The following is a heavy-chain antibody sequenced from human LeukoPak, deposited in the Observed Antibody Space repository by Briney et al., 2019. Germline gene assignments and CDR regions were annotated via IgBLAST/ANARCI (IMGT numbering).Heavy chain of an antibody. V-gene: IGHV1-45*02. J-gene: IGHJ5*02. CDR3: AIMGFKDQLPLFDP. D-gene: IGHD2-2*01. Sequence: SVKVSCKASGYTFTYRYLHWVRQAPGQALEWMGWITPFIGNTNYAQKFQDRVTITRDRSMSTAYMELSSLRSEDTAMYYCAIMGFKDQLPLFDPWGQGTLVTVSS. CDR1: GYTFTYRY. CDR2: ITPFIGNT.